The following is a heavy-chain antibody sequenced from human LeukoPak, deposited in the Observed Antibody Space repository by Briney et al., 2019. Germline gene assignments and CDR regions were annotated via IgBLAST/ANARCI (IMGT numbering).Heavy chain of an antibody. CDR2: IRYDGSNK. CDR3: AKVAQPYYYYYGMDV. V-gene: IGHV3-30*02. J-gene: IGHJ6*02. Sequence: KAGGSLRLSCAASGFTFSTYWMSWVRQAPGKGLEWVAFIRYDGSNKYYADSVKGRFTISRDNSKNTLYLQMNSLRAEDTAVYYCAKVAQPYYYYYGMDVWGQGTTVTVSS. CDR1: GFTFSTYW.